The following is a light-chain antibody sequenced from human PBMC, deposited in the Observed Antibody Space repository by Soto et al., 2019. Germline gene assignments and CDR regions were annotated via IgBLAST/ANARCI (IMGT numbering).Light chain of an antibody. CDR2: DAS. Sequence: EIVMTQSPDTLSLSPGERAPLSCRASQSVSSHLAWYQQKPGQAPRLRIYDASNRATGIPARFSGSGSGTDFTLTISSLEQEDFAVYYCQQRKNWQVTFGQGTRLEI. CDR1: QSVSSH. J-gene: IGKJ5*01. CDR3: QQRKNWQVT. V-gene: IGKV3D-11*02.